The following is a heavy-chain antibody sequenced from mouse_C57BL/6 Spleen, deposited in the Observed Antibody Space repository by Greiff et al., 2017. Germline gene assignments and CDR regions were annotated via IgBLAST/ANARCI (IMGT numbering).Heavy chain of an antibody. D-gene: IGHD4-1*01. CDR2: IEPETGGT. J-gene: IGHJ2*01. V-gene: IGHV1-15*01. Sequence: VQLQQSGAELVRPGASVTLSCKASGYTFTDYEMHWVKQTPVHGLEWIGAIEPETGGTASNQKFKGKAILTADKSSSTAYVELRSLTSEDSAVYYCARGVLGSYYCDYWGQGTTLTVSS. CDR1: GYTFTDYE. CDR3: ARGVLGSYYCDY.